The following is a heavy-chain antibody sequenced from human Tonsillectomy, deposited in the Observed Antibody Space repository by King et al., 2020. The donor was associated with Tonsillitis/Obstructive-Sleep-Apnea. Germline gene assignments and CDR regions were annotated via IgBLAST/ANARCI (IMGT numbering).Heavy chain of an antibody. CDR2: IKQDGGET. D-gene: IGHD3-10*01. J-gene: IGHJ1*01. Sequence: VQLVESGGGLVQPGGSLRLSCAVSGFTFSDYWMTWVRQAPGKGLEWVANIKQDGGETFYVDSVKGRFTISRDNVKNLLYLQMNSLRADDTAMYYCAGAPSDSFGISNYRARGHWGQGTLVTVSS. CDR1: GFTFSDYW. V-gene: IGHV3-7*03. CDR3: AGAPSDSFGISNYRARGH.